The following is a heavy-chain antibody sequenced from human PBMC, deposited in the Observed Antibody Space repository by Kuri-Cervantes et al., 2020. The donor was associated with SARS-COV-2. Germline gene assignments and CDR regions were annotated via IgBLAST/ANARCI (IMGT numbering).Heavy chain of an antibody. J-gene: IGHJ3*02. CDR1: GFTFSSYW. CDR3: AKASRPELGIRIVDAFDI. CDR2: IKQDGSEK. V-gene: IGHV3-7*03. D-gene: IGHD7-27*01. Sequence: GGSLRLSCAASGFTFSSYWMSWVRQAPGKGLEWVANIKQDGSEKYYVGSVKGRFTISRDNAKNSLYLQMNSLRAEDTALYYCAKASRPELGIRIVDAFDIWGQGTMVTVSS.